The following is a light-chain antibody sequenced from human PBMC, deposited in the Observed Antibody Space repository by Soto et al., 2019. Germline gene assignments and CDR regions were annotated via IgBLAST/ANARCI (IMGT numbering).Light chain of an antibody. J-gene: IGKJ2*01. V-gene: IGKV3-15*01. CDR2: RPS. CDR1: QSVNSN. Sequence: DILMTQSPATLPLSPGGRATLSCRAGQSVNSNLAWYQQKSGQAPRLLIQRPSTRATGSPARFSGSGSGTEFTLTIRSLQSEDFATYYCQQYNTYSFGQGTKLEIK. CDR3: QQYNTYS.